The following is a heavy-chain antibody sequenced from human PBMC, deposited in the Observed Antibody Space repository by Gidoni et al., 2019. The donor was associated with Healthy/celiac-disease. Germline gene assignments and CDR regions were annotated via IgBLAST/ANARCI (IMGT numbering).Heavy chain of an antibody. CDR2: ISSSSSTI. J-gene: IGHJ4*02. Sequence: EVQLVESGGGLVQPGGSLRLSCAASGFTFSSYSMNWVRQAPGKGLEWVSYISSSSSTIYYADSVKGRFTISRDNAKNSLYLQMNSLRAEDTAVYYCARGRYYDSSEDYWGQGTLGHRLL. CDR1: GFTFSSYS. V-gene: IGHV3-48*04. D-gene: IGHD3-22*01. CDR3: ARGRYYDSSEDY.